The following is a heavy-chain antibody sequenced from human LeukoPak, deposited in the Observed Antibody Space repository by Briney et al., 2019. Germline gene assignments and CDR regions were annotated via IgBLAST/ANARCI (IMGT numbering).Heavy chain of an antibody. D-gene: IGHD6-25*01. V-gene: IGHV3-7*04. CDR1: GXTFSTYW. J-gene: IGHJ4*02. Sequence: GGSLRLSCAASGXTFSTYWMSWVRLAPGKGLEWVDNIKEDGSEKYYVDSVKGRFTISRDNSKNSLYLQMNSLRAEDTAVYYCARDKGGSSEYWGQGTLVTVSS. CDR2: IKEDGSEK. CDR3: ARDKGGSSEY.